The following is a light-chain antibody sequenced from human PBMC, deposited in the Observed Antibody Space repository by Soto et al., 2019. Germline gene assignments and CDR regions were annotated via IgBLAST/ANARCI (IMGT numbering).Light chain of an antibody. J-gene: IGKJ2*01. CDR2: GVS. V-gene: IGKV3-20*01. CDR1: QSVSSSY. Sequence: ENVLTQSPGTLSLSPGERATLSCRASQSVSSSYLNWYQQKRGQAPRLLIYGVSRRATDIPDRFSGSGSGTDFTRTISRLEPEDFAVDYCQQYDSSPVTFGQGTKLEIK. CDR3: QQYDSSPVT.